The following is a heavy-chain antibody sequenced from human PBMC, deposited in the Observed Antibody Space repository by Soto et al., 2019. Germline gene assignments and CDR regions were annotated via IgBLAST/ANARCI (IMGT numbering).Heavy chain of an antibody. CDR2: ISNDGTHK. J-gene: IGHJ4*02. CDR3: AKDLYYYDSSLDDY. D-gene: IGHD3-22*01. CDR1: GFTFSSYA. Sequence: QVHLAESGGGVVQPGRSLRLYCAGSGFTFSSYAMHWVRQAPGKGLEWVAVISNDGTHKYYAESLKGRFIISRDNSKNSLYLQMNSLTAEDTAVFFCAKDLYYYDSSLDDYWGQGTLVTVSS. V-gene: IGHV3-30*18.